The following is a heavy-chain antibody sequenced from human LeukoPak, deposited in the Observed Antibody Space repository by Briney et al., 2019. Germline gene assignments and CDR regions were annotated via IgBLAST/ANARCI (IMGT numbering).Heavy chain of an antibody. CDR2: IYYSGST. CDR3: ATLIGYDLDY. Sequence: KPSETLSLTCTVSGYSISSGYYWGWIRQPPGKGLGWTGSIYYSGSTYYNPSLKSRVTISVDTSKNQFSLKLSSVTAADTAVYYCATLIGYDLDYWGQGTLVTVSS. V-gene: IGHV4-38-2*02. J-gene: IGHJ4*02. D-gene: IGHD5-12*01. CDR1: GYSISSGYY.